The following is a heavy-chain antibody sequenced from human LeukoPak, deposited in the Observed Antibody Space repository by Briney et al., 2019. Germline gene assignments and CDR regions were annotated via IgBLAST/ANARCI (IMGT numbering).Heavy chain of an antibody. D-gene: IGHD3-22*01. Sequence: ASVKVSCKASGYTFTSYGISWVRQAPGQGLEWMGWISAYNGNTNYAQKLQGRVTMTTDTSTSTAYMELRSLRSDDTAVYYCARGGYYYDSSGYCLYWGQGTLVTVSS. J-gene: IGHJ4*02. V-gene: IGHV1-18*01. CDR1: GYTFTSYG. CDR2: ISAYNGNT. CDR3: ARGGYYYDSSGYCLY.